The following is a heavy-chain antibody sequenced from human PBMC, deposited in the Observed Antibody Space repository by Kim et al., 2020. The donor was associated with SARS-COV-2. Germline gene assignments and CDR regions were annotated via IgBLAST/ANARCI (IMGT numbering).Heavy chain of an antibody. CDR3: ARSRVYSSSSRYYYYGMDV. Sequence: SETLSLTCAVYGGSFSGYYWSWIRQPPGKGLEWIGEINHSGSTNYNPSLKSRVTISVDTSKNQFSLKLSSVTAADTAVYYCARSRVYSSSSRYYYYGMDVWGQGTTVTVSS. D-gene: IGHD6-6*01. J-gene: IGHJ6*02. CDR2: INHSGST. V-gene: IGHV4-34*01. CDR1: GGSFSGYY.